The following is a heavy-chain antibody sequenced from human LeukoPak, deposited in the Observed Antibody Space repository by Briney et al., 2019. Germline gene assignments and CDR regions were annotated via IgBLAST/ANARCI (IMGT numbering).Heavy chain of an antibody. CDR1: GGSISSYY. CDR2: IYTSGST. V-gene: IGHV4-4*07. Sequence: PSETLSLTCTDSGGSISSYYWSWIRQPAGKGLEWIGRIYTSGSTNYNPSLKSRVTMSVDTSKNQFSPKLSSVTAADTAVYYCAREVYCSSTSCYGDWGIVSHAFDIWGQGTMVTVSS. D-gene: IGHD2-2*01. J-gene: IGHJ3*02. CDR3: AREVYCSSTSCYGDWGIVSHAFDI.